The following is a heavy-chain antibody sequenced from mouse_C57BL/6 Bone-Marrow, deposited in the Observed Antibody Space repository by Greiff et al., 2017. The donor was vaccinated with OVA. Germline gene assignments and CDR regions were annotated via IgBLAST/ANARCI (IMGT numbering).Heavy chain of an antibody. CDR3: ARQGIETTYYAMDY. CDR1: GYTFTSYG. J-gene: IGHJ4*01. V-gene: IGHV1-81*01. Sequence: VQLQQSGAELARPGASVKLSCKASGYTFTSYGISWVKQRTGQGLEWIGEIYPRSGNTYYNEKFKGKATLTADKSSSTAYMELRSLTSEDSAVYFCARQGIETTYYAMDYWGQGTSVTVSS. D-gene: IGHD2-5*01. CDR2: IYPRSGNT.